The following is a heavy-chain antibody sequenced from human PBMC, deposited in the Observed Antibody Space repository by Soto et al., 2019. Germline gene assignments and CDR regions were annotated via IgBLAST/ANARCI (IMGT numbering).Heavy chain of an antibody. CDR3: ARHAPYRCSADYGMDV. J-gene: IGHJ6*02. D-gene: IGHD6-6*01. Sequence: PSETLSLTCTVSGGSISSSSYHWGWIRQPPGKGLEWIGRIYYSGSTYYNPSLKSRVTKSVDTSKNQFSLKLSSVTAADTAVYFCARHAPYRCSADYGMDVWGQRTTVTVSS. CDR2: IYYSGST. V-gene: IGHV4-39*01. CDR1: GGSISSSSYH.